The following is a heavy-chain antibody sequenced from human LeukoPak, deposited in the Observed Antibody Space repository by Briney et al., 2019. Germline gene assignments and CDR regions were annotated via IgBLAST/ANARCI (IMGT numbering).Heavy chain of an antibody. V-gene: IGHV4-59*01. D-gene: IGHD3-3*01. CDR3: AGSLAVLRFFSSGFDH. Sequence: PSETLSLSCTVSRSSISSYYWSWIRQPPGKGLGWIGYISQSGSTNYNPCLKGPVTTSVHTSKNHFSLKLCPVPAADPAVYYCAGSLAVLRFFSSGFDHWGQGTLVTVSS. CDR2: ISQSGST. J-gene: IGHJ5*02. CDR1: RSSISSYY.